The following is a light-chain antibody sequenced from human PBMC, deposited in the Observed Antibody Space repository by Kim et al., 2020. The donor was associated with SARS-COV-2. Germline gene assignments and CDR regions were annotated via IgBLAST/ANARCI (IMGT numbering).Light chain of an antibody. V-gene: IGLV3-1*01. CDR2: QDS. Sequence: PGQTATTTCSGDKLEDEYACWYRQKPGQSPVLVIYQDSKRPSGIPERFSGSNSGNTATLTISGTQAMDEADYYCQAWDSSTADVVFGGGTQLTVL. CDR3: QAWDSSTADVV. CDR1: KLEDEY. J-gene: IGLJ2*01.